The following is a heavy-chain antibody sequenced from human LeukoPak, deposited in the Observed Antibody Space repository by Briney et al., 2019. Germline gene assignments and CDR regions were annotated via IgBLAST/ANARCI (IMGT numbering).Heavy chain of an antibody. D-gene: IGHD6-13*01. V-gene: IGHV1-18*04. CDR3: ARESIAAAVYY. CDR1: GYTFTSYG. J-gene: IGHJ4*02. Sequence: ASVMVSCRASGYTFTSYGISWVRQDPGQGLEWMVWISAYNGNTNYAQKLQGRVTMTTDTSTSTAYMELRSLRSDDTAVYYCARESIAAAVYYWGQGTLVTVSS. CDR2: ISAYNGNT.